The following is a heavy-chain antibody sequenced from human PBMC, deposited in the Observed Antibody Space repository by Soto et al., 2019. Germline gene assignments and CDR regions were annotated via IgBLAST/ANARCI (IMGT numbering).Heavy chain of an antibody. CDR3: ARGDDY. Sequence: SETLSLTCAVYGGSFSGYYWSWIRQPPGKGLEWIGEINHSGSTNYNPSLKSRVTISVDTSKNQFSLKLSSVTAADTAVYYCARGDDYWGQGTLVTVSS. CDR2: INHSGST. J-gene: IGHJ4*02. CDR1: GGSFSGYY. V-gene: IGHV4-34*01.